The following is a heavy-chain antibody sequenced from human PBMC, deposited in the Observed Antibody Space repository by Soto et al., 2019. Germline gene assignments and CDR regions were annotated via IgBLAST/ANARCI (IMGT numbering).Heavy chain of an antibody. V-gene: IGHV3-30*18. Sequence: GGSLLVSCAASGFPFGDFGMHWLRQAPGKGLELVAVISHDGSDKFYADSVNARFTISRDNSKNTLYLQMSGLRAEDTAVYYCAKSPDFFCSSVNSYRYYFDYWSQGALVTVSS. D-gene: IGHD2-2*02. J-gene: IGHJ4*02. CDR3: AKSPDFFCSSVNSYRYYFDY. CDR1: GFPFGDFG. CDR2: ISHDGSDK.